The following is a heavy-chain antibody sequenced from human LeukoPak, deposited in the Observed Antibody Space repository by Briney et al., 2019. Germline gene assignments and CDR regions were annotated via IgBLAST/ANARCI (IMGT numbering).Heavy chain of an antibody. CDR1: GYTFTSYW. CDR3: ARQAFYYDSSFPY. D-gene: IGHD3-22*01. J-gene: IGHJ4*02. V-gene: IGHV5-51*01. CDR2: IYPDDSDT. Sequence: GESLKISCKGSGYTFTSYWIGWVRQMPGKGLEWMGIIYPDDSDTRYSPSFQGQVTISADKSISTAYLQWSSLKASDTAMYYCARQAFYYDSSFPYWGQGTLVTVSS.